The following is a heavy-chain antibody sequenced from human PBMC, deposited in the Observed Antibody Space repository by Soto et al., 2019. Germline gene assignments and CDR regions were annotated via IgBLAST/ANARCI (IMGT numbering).Heavy chain of an antibody. CDR2: IDYSGST. J-gene: IGHJ6*02. Sequence: PSETLSLTCTVSDGSISSGGYYWSWIRQHPGKGLEWIGYIDYSGSTYYNPSLKSRVTISVDTSKNQFSLKLSSVTAADTAVYYCARVDTVYYYGMDVWGQGTTVTVSS. CDR1: DGSISSGGYY. V-gene: IGHV4-31*03. CDR3: ARVDTVYYYGMDV. D-gene: IGHD5-18*01.